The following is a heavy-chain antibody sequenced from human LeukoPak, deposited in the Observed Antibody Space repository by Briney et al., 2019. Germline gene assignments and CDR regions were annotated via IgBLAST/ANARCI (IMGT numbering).Heavy chain of an antibody. CDR2: IYYSGST. J-gene: IGHJ4*02. V-gene: IGHV4-39*01. D-gene: IGHD6-19*01. CDR3: ARLANRGQWLMSFDFDY. Sequence: SETLSLTCTVSGGSISSSSYYWGWIRQPPGKGLEWIGSIYYSGSTYYNPSLKSRVTISVDTSKNQFSLKLSSVTAADTAVYYGARLANRGQWLMSFDFDYWGQGTLVTVSS. CDR1: GGSISSSSYY.